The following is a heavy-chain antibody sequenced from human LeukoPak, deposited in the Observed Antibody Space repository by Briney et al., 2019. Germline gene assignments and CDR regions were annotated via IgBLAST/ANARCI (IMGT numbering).Heavy chain of an antibody. V-gene: IGHV1-69*13. J-gene: IGHJ4*02. CDR3: ARDPIPSDY. CDR1: AGTFSSYA. CDR2: IIPISGTA. Sequence: SVKVSCKASAGTFSSYAISWVRQAPGQGLEWMGGIIPISGTANYAQKFQGRVTITADESTSTAYMELRSLRSDDTAAYYCARDPIPSDYWGQGTLVTDSS.